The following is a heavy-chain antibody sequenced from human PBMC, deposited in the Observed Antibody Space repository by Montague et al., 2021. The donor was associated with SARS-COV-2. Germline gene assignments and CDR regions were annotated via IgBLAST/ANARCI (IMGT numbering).Heavy chain of an antibody. CDR2: ISTSAYTT. Sequence: SLRLSCAASGFTFSYYDMNWVRQAPGKGPEWISYISTSAYTTSYAGSVEGRFTISRDNGKNSLYLQMNSLRVEDTAVYYFTRDYRSVVGDGLDIWGQGTKVTVSS. J-gene: IGHJ3*02. D-gene: IGHD3-16*02. CDR1: GFTFSYYD. V-gene: IGHV3-48*03. CDR3: TRDYRSVVGDGLDI.